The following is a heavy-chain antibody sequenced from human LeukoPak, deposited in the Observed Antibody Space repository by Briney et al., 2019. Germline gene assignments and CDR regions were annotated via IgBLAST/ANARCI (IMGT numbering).Heavy chain of an antibody. D-gene: IGHD6-13*01. V-gene: IGHV3-48*02. J-gene: IGHJ4*02. CDR2: ISSSSSSI. CDR3: ARSGYGSSWYFFDY. CDR1: GFTFSTYS. Sequence: GGSLRLSCAVSGFTFSTYSINWVRQAPGKGLEWVSHISSSSSSIYYADSVKGRFTISRDNAKNSLYLQMNSLRDEDTAVYYCARSGYGSSWYFFDYWGQGTLVTVSS.